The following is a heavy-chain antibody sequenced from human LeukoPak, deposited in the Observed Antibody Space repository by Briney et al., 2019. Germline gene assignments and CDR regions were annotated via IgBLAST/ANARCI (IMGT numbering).Heavy chain of an antibody. CDR2: INPNSGGT. D-gene: IGHD6-13*01. V-gene: IGHV1-2*02. CDR1: GYTFTGYY. Sequence: GASVKVSCKASGYTFTGYYMHWVRQAPGQGLEWMGWINPNSGGTNYAQKFQGRVTMTRDTSISTAYMELSRLRSDDTAVYYCARDQGSSRYYYYMDVWGKGTTVTVSS. CDR3: ARDQGSSRYYYYMDV. J-gene: IGHJ6*03.